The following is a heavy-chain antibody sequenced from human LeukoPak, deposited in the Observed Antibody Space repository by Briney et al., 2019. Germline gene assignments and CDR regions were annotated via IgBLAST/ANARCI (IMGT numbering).Heavy chain of an antibody. CDR1: GYTFSRLG. J-gene: IGHJ6*04. Sequence: GRSLRLLCAVCGYTFSRLGMHCVRHARGKGLVGVAVIWYDGSNKYYADSVKRRYTISRDNSKNTLYLQMNSLRAEDTAVYYCAREGSGWYSFHYGMDVWGKGTTVTVSS. V-gene: IGHV3-33*01. D-gene: IGHD6-19*01. CDR3: AREGSGWYSFHYGMDV. CDR2: IWYDGSNK.